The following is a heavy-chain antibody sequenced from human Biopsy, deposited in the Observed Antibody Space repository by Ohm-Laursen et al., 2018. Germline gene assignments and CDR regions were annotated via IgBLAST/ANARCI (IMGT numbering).Heavy chain of an antibody. CDR1: GESSSGYF. CDR3: ARGSGYFKLDV. D-gene: IGHD5-12*01. V-gene: IGHV4-34*01. Sequence: SETLSLTCAVNGESSSGYFWNWIRQPPGKGLEWIGEINQSGSTKYNPSLKRRATLSADSSNSQFPLRLTSATAADTAIYYCARGSGYFKLDVWGQGTTVTVSS. J-gene: IGHJ6*02. CDR2: INQSGST.